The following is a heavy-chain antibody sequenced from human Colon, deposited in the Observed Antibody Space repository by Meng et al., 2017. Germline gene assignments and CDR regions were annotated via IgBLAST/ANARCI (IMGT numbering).Heavy chain of an antibody. J-gene: IGHJ4*02. Sequence: RLQESCPGLVKPSETLSRTCTVSGGSISSSGYYWVWIRQPPGKGLEWVGSINYSGSTYYNPSLKRRVTISVDTSKNQFSLKLRSVTAADTAVYYCARWSVGTNFDYWGQGTLVTVSS. CDR3: ARWSVGTNFDY. V-gene: IGHV4-39*01. D-gene: IGHD3-10*01. CDR1: GGSISSSGYY. CDR2: INYSGST.